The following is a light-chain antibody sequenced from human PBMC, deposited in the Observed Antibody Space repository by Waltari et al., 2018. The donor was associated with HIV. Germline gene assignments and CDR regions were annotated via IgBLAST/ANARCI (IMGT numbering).Light chain of an antibody. CDR3: HSYDSSLSGPL. J-gene: IGLJ3*02. V-gene: IGLV1-40*01. Sequence: QSVLTQPPSVSGAPGQRVTISCTGSSSNIGAGYDVHWYQQVPGTAPKLLIYGNNSRPSGVPDRFSVTKYGTSASLAITGLQAEDEADYYCHSYDSSLSGPLFGGGTKLTVL. CDR2: GNN. CDR1: SSNIGAGYD.